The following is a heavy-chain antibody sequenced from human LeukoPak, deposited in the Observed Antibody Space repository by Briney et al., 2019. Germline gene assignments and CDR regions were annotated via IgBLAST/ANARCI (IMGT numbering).Heavy chain of an antibody. CDR3: ARHPSMTTVVFDY. V-gene: IGHV4-39*01. Sequence: SETLSLTCTVSGGSISSSNYYWGWIRQPPGKGLEWIGSIYYSGSTYYNPSLKSRVTISVDTSKRQFSLKLNSVTAADTAVYYCARHPSMTTVVFDYWGQGTLVTVSS. CDR1: GGSISSSNYY. D-gene: IGHD4-23*01. J-gene: IGHJ4*02. CDR2: IYYSGST.